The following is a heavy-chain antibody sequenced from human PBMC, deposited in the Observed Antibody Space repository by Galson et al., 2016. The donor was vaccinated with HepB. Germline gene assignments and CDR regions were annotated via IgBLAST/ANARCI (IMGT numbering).Heavy chain of an antibody. D-gene: IGHD6-19*01. CDR1: GGSISTYA. J-gene: IGHJ5*02. CDR3: ARDRERWQRLAFNWFDP. CDR2: ISPILGTP. Sequence: SVKVSCKASGGSISTYAISWVRQAPGQGLEWMGGISPILGTPSYAQKFQGRVMITADRSTSTVYMELSSLRFEDTAVYYCARDRERWQRLAFNWFDPWGQGTLVTVSP. V-gene: IGHV1-69*06.